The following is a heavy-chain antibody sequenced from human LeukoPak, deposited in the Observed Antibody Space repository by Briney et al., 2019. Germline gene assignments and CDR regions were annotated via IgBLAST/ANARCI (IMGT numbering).Heavy chain of an antibody. CDR3: AKGPFYYYYYYMDV. V-gene: IGHV3-30*18. Sequence: GGSLRLSCAASGFTFSSYGMHWVRQAPGKGLEWVAVISYDGSNKYYADSVKGRFTISRDNSKNTLYLQMNSLRAEDTAVYYCAKGPFYYYYYYMDVWGKGTTVTVSS. J-gene: IGHJ6*03. CDR2: ISYDGSNK. CDR1: GFTFSSYG.